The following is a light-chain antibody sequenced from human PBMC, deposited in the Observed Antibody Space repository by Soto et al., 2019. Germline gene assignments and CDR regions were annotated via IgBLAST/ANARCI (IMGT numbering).Light chain of an antibody. CDR1: QSISSSS. Sequence: EIVFTQSPCTLSLSPGERATLSCRASQSISSSSLAWSQQKRGQAPRLLIYGASRRATGIPDTFSGSGSGTDFTLTISRLEPEDFAVYYCQLYGDSPMYTFGLGTKVDIK. CDR3: QLYGDSPMYT. CDR2: GAS. V-gene: IGKV3-20*01. J-gene: IGKJ2*01.